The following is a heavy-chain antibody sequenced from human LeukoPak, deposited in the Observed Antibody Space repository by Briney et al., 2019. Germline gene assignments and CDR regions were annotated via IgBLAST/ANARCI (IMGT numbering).Heavy chain of an antibody. D-gene: IGHD6-19*01. CDR3: ARKLLGSRGYYFDY. CDR1: GYTFTGYY. J-gene: IGHJ4*02. V-gene: IGHV1-2*02. Sequence: ASVKVSCKASGYTFTGYYMHWVRQAPGQGLEWMGWINPNSGGTNYAQKFQGRVTITRDTSISTAYNDLSSLRSEDTGVYYCARKLLGSRGYYFDYWGQGTLVSVSS. CDR2: INPNSGGT.